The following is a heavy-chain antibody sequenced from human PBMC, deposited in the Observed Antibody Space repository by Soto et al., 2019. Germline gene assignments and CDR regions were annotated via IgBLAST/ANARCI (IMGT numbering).Heavy chain of an antibody. D-gene: IGHD2-15*01. J-gene: IGHJ4*02. Sequence: QVQLVQSGAEVKKPGASVKVSCKASGYTFTNYGISWVRQAPGQGLEWVGWISGHNGNTDYAQNLQGRVTMTTDTSTNTAYMELRSLRSGDTAVYYCARARYCSGGSCYSGAFDYWGQGTLVTVSS. CDR2: ISGHNGNT. CDR1: GYTFTNYG. V-gene: IGHV1-18*01. CDR3: ARARYCSGGSCYSGAFDY.